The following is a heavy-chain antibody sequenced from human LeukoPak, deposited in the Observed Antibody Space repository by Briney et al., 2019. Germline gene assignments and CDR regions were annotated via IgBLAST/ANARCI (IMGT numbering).Heavy chain of an antibody. CDR3: ARDGFYDSSGYYYNWVFDY. J-gene: IGHJ4*02. D-gene: IGHD3-22*01. Sequence: SETLSLTCTVSGGSISTYYWNWIRQPPGKGLEWIGYIYYSGTTNYNPSLKSRVSMSVDTSKNQFSLRLSSVTAADTAVYYCARDGFYDSSGYYYNWVFDYWGQGTLVTVSS. V-gene: IGHV4-59*12. CDR2: IYYSGTT. CDR1: GGSISTYY.